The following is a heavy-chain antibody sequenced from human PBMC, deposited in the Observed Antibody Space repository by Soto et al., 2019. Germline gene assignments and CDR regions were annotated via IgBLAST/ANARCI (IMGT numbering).Heavy chain of an antibody. V-gene: IGHV5-51*01. D-gene: IGHD2-2*01. CDR3: AKHEGYCSTTTCSNFDY. J-gene: IGHJ4*02. CDR2: IYPGDSDS. CDR1: GFTFTSYW. Sequence: PGESLKISCKGSGFTFTSYWIAWVRQMPGKGLEWMGIIYPGDSDSSYSPSFQGQVTISADRSLNTAYLHWSSLKASDTAIYYCAKHEGYCSTTTCSNFDYWGQGTLVTVSS.